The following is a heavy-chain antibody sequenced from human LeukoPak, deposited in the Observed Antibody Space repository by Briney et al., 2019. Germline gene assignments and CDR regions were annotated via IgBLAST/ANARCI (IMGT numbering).Heavy chain of an antibody. Sequence: ASVKVSCKASGGTFISYAISWVRQAPGQGLEWMGGNIPIFGTADYAQKFQGRVTITADESTSTAYMELSSPRSDDTAVYYCARGGVSSGSYYKTLLGFDYWGQGTLVTVSS. CDR3: ARGGVSSGSYYKTLLGFDY. CDR1: GGTFISYA. V-gene: IGHV1-69*13. D-gene: IGHD3-10*01. CDR2: NIPIFGTA. J-gene: IGHJ4*02.